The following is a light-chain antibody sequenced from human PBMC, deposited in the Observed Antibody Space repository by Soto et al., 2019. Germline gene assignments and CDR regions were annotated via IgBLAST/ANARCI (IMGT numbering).Light chain of an antibody. CDR3: QAWDSSTVV. J-gene: IGLJ2*01. Sequence: QSVLTQPPSTSGTPGQRVTMSCSGSRSSIGSNVVEWYQQLPGTAPKLLIYNNNQRPSGVPDRFSGSKSGTSASLAISGTQAMDEADYYCQAWDSSTVVFGGGTKLTVL. CDR2: NNN. CDR1: RSSIGSNV. V-gene: IGLV1-44*01.